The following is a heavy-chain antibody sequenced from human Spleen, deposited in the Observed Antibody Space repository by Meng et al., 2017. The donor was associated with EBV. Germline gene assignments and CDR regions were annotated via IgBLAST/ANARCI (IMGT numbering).Heavy chain of an antibody. J-gene: IGHJ4*02. V-gene: IGHV4-4*02. CDR1: GGSISSSNW. CDR2: IYPSGST. D-gene: IGHD5-24*01. CDR3: ARAPNDGYHPLGY. Sequence: QVQLQEAGPGLVKPSGTLSLTCAVSGGSISSSNWWSWVRQPPGKGLEWIGEIYPSGSTNYNPSLESRVTISVDKSKNQFSLRLNSVTAADTAVYYCARAPNDGYHPLGYWGQGTLVTVSS.